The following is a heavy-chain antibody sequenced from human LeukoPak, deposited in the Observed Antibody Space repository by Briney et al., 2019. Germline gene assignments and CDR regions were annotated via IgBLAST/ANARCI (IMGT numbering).Heavy chain of an antibody. CDR1: GGSISSYY. J-gene: IGHJ4*02. D-gene: IGHD6-13*01. CDR2: SYHTGST. Sequence: PSETLSLTCTVSGGSISSYYWSWIRQPPGKGLEWIGYSYHTGSTNYNPSLKSRVTISVDTSKNQFSLKLSSVTAGDTAVYYCATGYSSTWYYFDYWGQGTLVTVSS. CDR3: ATGYSSTWYYFDY. V-gene: IGHV4-59*01.